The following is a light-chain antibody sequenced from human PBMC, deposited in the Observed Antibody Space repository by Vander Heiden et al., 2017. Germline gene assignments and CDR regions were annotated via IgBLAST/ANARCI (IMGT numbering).Light chain of an antibody. CDR3: QAWDSFVV. J-gene: IGLJ2*01. CDR2: QDS. CDR1: KLGDKY. V-gene: IGLV3-1*01. Sequence: SYELTQPPSVSVSPGQTASIPGSGDKLGDKYAYWYPQKPGQSPVLVIYQDSKRPSGIPERFSGSNSGNTATLTISGTHTMDEADYYCQAWDSFVVFGGGTKLTVL.